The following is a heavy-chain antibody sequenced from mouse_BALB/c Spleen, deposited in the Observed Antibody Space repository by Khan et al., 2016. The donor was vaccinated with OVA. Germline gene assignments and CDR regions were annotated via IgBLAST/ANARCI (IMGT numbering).Heavy chain of an antibody. CDR1: GYTFTDFA. CDR3: ARGSGNARFAY. D-gene: IGHD1-3*01. V-gene: IGHV1S137*01. Sequence: QVQLQQSGAELVRPGVSVKLSCKGSGYTFTDFAMHWVKQSHAKSLEWIGVISTYYGDATYNQKFKGKATMTVDTSSSTAYMELARLTSDDAASYYCARGSGNARFAYWGQGTLVTVSA. J-gene: IGHJ3*01. CDR2: ISTYYGDA.